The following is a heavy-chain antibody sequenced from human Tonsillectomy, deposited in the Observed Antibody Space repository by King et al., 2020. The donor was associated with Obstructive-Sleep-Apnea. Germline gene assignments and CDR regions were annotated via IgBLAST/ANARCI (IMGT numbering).Heavy chain of an antibody. CDR1: GFSFSDTW. D-gene: IGHD2-15*01. CDR2: IRRKSDGETT. CDR3: TTDEWWAPDY. Sequence: VQLVESGGGLVKPGGSHRLSCAASGFSFSDTWMSWVRQAPGKGLEWVGRIRRKSDGETTDYAAPVQGRFTISRDDSTNTLFLQMNSLQTEDTAVYYCTTDEWWAPDYWGQGTLVTVSS. V-gene: IGHV3-15*01. J-gene: IGHJ4*02.